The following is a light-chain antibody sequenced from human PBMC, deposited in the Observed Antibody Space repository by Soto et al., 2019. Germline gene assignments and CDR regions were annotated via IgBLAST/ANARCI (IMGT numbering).Light chain of an antibody. CDR2: GAS. Sequence: EIVMTQSPGTPSLSPGERATLSCRAPQSVSSSFLAWYQQRPGQAPRLLIFGASNRATGIPDGFSGSGSGTDFSLTISRLEPEDCAVYYCQQYGNSITFGGGTKVDIK. CDR3: QQYGNSIT. V-gene: IGKV3-20*01. CDR1: QSVSSSF. J-gene: IGKJ4*01.